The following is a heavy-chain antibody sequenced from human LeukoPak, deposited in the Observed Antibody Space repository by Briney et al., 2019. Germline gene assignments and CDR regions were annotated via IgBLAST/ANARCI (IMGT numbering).Heavy chain of an antibody. CDR3: ATSWGSNGGIYFDF. J-gene: IGHJ4*02. Sequence: ASVKVSCKVSGYTVTAVSINWVRQAPGKGLEWMGGFDPEDDETIYAQNFQGRVTMTEDTSTDTAYMELNSLRSEDTAIYYCATSWGSNGGIYFDFWGQGTLVTVSS. CDR2: FDPEDDET. CDR1: GYTVTAVS. D-gene: IGHD2-8*01. V-gene: IGHV1-24*01.